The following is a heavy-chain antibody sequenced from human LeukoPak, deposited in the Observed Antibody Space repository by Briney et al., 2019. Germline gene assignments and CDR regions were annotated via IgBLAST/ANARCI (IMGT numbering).Heavy chain of an antibody. CDR2: IIPIFGTA. V-gene: IGHV1-69*05. Sequence: SVKVSCKASGGTFSSYAISWVRQAPGQGLEWMGRIIPIFGTANYAQKFQGRVTITTDESTSTAHMELSSLKSKDTAVYYCALRPGGGSDAFDIWGQGTMVTVSS. D-gene: IGHD2-15*01. CDR1: GGTFSSYA. CDR3: ALRPGGGSDAFDI. J-gene: IGHJ3*02.